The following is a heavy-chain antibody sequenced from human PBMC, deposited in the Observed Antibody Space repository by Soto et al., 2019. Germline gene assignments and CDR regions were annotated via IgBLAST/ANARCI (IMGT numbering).Heavy chain of an antibody. D-gene: IGHD3-22*01. CDR2: ISSNGGST. V-gene: IGHV3-64*02. CDR3: ARGQTYYYDSSGEKYGMDV. Sequence: LRLSCAASGFTFSSYAMHWVRQAPGKGLEYVSAISSNGGSTYYADSVKGRFTISRDNSKNTLYLQMGSLRAEDMAVYYCARGQTYYYDSSGEKYGMDVWGQGTTVTVSS. CDR1: GFTFSSYA. J-gene: IGHJ6*02.